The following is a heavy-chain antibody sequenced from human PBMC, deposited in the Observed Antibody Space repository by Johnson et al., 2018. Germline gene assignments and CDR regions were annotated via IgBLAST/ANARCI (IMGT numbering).Heavy chain of an antibody. CDR2: IPFAGSKT. V-gene: IGHV3-30*18. J-gene: IGHJ6*03. CDR3: AKEGQWPGYYMDV. CDR1: GFSFRSYD. Sequence: QVQLVQSGGGVVQPGRSLRLSCAASGFSFRSYDMHWVRQAPGKGLEWVTVIPFAGSKTYYADSVKGRFTIPRDNSRNTLYLQMNSLRAEDTAVYYCAKEGQWPGYYMDVWGKGTTVTVS. D-gene: IGHD6-19*01.